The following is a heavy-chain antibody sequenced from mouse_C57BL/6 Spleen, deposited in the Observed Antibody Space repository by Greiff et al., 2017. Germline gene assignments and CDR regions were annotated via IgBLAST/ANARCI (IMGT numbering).Heavy chain of an antibody. J-gene: IGHJ4*01. CDR2: IHPSDSDT. Sequence: QVHVKQSGAELVKPGASVKVSCKASGYTFTSYWMHWVKQRPGQGLEWIGRIHPSDSDTNYNQKFKGKATLTVDKSSSTAYMQLSSLTSEDSAVYYCAISGYDERKGYAMDYWGQGTSVTVSS. D-gene: IGHD2-2*01. CDR1: GYTFTSYW. V-gene: IGHV1-74*01. CDR3: AISGYDERKGYAMDY.